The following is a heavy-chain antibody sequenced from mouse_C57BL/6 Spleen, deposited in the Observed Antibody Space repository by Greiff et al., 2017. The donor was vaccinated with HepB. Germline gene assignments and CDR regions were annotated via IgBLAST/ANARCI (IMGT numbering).Heavy chain of an antibody. Sequence: VQLQQSGPGLVKPSQSLSLTCSVTGYSITSGYYWNWIRQFPGNKLEWMGYISYDGSNNYNPSLKNRISITRDTSKNQFFLKLNSVTTEDTATYYCARENYGSPYYFDYWGQGTTLTVSS. CDR1: GYSITSGYY. D-gene: IGHD1-2*01. CDR3: ARENYGSPYYFDY. V-gene: IGHV3-6*01. CDR2: ISYDGSN. J-gene: IGHJ2*01.